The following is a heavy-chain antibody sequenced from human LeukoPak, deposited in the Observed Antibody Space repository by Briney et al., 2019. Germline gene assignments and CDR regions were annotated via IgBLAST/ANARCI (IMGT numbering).Heavy chain of an antibody. Sequence: SETLSLTCTVSGGSISSGGYYWSWIRQHPGKGLEWIGYIYYSGSTYYNPSLKSRVTISVDTSKNQFSPRLSSVTAADTAVYYCAFDSSGYYYGSSGYAFDIWGQGTMVTVSS. CDR2: IYYSGST. J-gene: IGHJ3*02. CDR1: GGSISSGGYY. CDR3: AFDSSGYYYGSSGYAFDI. D-gene: IGHD3-22*01. V-gene: IGHV4-31*03.